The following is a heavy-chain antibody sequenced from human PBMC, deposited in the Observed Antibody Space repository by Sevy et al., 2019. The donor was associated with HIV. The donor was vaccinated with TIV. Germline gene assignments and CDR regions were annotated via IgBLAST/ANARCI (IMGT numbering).Heavy chain of an antibody. Sequence: GGSLRLSCAATGFTVTSNYMSWVRQGPGKGLEWVSGFYNGDSTQYADSVKGRFTISRDKSNNTLYLQMDSLRAEDTAVYYCAREAVSSSFDYWGQGTLVTVSS. CDR1: GFTVTSNY. CDR3: AREAVSSSFDY. J-gene: IGHJ4*02. V-gene: IGHV3-53*01. D-gene: IGHD6-13*01. CDR2: FYNGDST.